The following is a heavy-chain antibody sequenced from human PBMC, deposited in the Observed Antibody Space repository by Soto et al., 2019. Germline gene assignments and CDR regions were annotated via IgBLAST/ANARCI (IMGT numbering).Heavy chain of an antibody. CDR3: AKDEGLLWSGELV. D-gene: IGHD3-10*01. CDR1: GVSVTTGGGYY. Sequence: QVQLQESGPGLVKPSQTLSLTCSVSGVSVTTGGGYYWSWIRQHPGKGLEWIGYIYYSGSTYYNPSLSSRVTISADPSTNQFSLTMTSVTVEDTAVYFCAKDEGLLWSGELVWGQGILVTVSS. V-gene: IGHV4-31*03. J-gene: IGHJ4*02. CDR2: IYYSGST.